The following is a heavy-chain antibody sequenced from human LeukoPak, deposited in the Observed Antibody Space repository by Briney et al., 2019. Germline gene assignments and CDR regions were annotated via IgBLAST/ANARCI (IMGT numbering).Heavy chain of an antibody. V-gene: IGHV4-34*01. CDR3: AREGRAI. Sequence: SETLSLTCTVSGGSISSYYWSWIRQPPGKGLEWIGEINHSGSTNYNPSLKSRVTISVDTSKNQFSLKLSSVTAADTAVYYCAREGRAIWGQGTMVTVSS. CDR1: GGSISSYY. CDR2: INHSGST. J-gene: IGHJ3*02.